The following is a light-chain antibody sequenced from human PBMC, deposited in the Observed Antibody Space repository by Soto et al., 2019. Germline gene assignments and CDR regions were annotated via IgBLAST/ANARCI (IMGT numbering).Light chain of an antibody. V-gene: IGKV1-5*01. CDR3: QQYETFSGT. Sequence: DIQMTQSPSSLSASVGGRVTITCRASQSISSYLNWYQQKPGKAPKLLIYDASALPRGVPSRFSGSGSGTKFTLTIASLQPDDFATYYCQQYETFSGTFGPGTKVDIK. CDR2: DAS. J-gene: IGKJ1*01. CDR1: QSISSY.